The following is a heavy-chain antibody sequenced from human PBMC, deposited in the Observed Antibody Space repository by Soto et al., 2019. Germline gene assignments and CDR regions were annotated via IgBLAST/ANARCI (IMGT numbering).Heavy chain of an antibody. J-gene: IGHJ4*02. Sequence: QVQLVQSGAEVKKPGSSVKVYCKASGGTFSSYTISWVRQAAGQGLEWMGRIIPILGIANYAQKFRGRVTITVDKSTSTAYMELSSLRSEDTAVYYCARDRPPFGVVTNTEFDYWGQGTLVTVSS. V-gene: IGHV1-69*08. CDR3: ARDRPPFGVVTNTEFDY. CDR1: GGTFSSYT. CDR2: IIPILGIA. D-gene: IGHD3-3*01.